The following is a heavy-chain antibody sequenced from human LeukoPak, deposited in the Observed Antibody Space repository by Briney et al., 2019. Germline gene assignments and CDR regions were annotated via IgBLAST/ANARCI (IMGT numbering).Heavy chain of an antibody. CDR3: ARYSGSYYYPPAWDL. J-gene: IGHJ4*02. Sequence: GGSLRLSCAASRFTFNSYAMRWVRQAPGKGLEWVSVIGGSNGITFYVGSVKGRFTISRDNSKNTLYLQMDSLRADDTAVYYCARYSGSYYYPPAWDLWGQGTLVTVSS. CDR1: RFTFNSYA. CDR2: IGGSNGIT. D-gene: IGHD1-26*01. V-gene: IGHV3-23*01.